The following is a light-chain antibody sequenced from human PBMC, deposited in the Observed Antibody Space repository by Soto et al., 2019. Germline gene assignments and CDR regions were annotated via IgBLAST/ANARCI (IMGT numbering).Light chain of an antibody. V-gene: IGKV3-15*01. CDR2: GAS. J-gene: IGKJ1*01. CDR3: QHYNDWPPTWT. CDR1: QSVSSK. Sequence: EIVMTQSPATLSVSPGERATLSCRASQSVSSKLAWYQQKPGQAPRVLIHGASTRATGIPARFSGSGSGTGFTLTISSLQSEDFAVYYCQHYNDWPPTWTLGQGTKV.